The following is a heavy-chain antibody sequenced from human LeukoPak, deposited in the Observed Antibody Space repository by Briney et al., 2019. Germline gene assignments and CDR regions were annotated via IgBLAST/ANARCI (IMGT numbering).Heavy chain of an antibody. CDR2: ISGSGGST. D-gene: IGHD6-19*01. CDR1: GFYFSSYA. CDR3: AKDQSGWLDY. V-gene: IGHV3-23*01. J-gene: IGHJ4*02. Sequence: GGSLRLSCAASGFYFSSYAMIWVRQAPGKGLEWVSAISGSGGSTYYADSVKGRFTISRDNSKNTLYLQMNSLRAEDTAVYYCAKDQSGWLDYWGQGTLVTVSS.